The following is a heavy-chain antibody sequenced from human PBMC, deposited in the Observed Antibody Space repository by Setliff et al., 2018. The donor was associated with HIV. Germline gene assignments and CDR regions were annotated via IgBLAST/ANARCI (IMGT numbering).Heavy chain of an antibody. J-gene: IGHJ6*03. CDR1: GYTFTDYY. Sequence: ASVKVSCKASGYTFTDYYMHWVRQAPGQGLEWMGWINPNSGGTNYAQKFQGRVTMTRDTSISTAYMELSRLRSDDTAVYCCARDAGHIVVVVAAYYYYMDVWGKGTTVTVSS. V-gene: IGHV1-2*02. CDR2: INPNSGGT. D-gene: IGHD2-15*01. CDR3: ARDAGHIVVVVAAYYYYMDV.